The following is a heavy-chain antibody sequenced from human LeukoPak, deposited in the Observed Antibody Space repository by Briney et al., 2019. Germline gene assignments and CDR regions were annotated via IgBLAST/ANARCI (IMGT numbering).Heavy chain of an antibody. CDR3: AKGAVGAPNRLSY. D-gene: IGHD1-26*01. Sequence: GGSLRLSCAASGFTFSSYAMSWVRQVPGEGLEWVSGISGSGAGTYYPDSVKGRFTVSRDNSKNTLYLQMNSLRAEDTALYYCAKGAVGAPNRLSYWGQGTLVTVSS. V-gene: IGHV3-23*01. CDR2: ISGSGAGT. CDR1: GFTFSSYA. J-gene: IGHJ4*02.